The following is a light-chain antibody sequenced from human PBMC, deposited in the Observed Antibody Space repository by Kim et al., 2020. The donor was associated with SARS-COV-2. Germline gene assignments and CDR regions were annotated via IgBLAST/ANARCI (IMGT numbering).Light chain of an antibody. CDR3: HLYGSSPL. CDR2: GAS. CDR1: QSVSSNY. J-gene: IGKJ3*01. Sequence: EIVLTQSPGTLSLSPGERVTLSCRASQSVSSNYLAWYQQKPGQAPRLLIYGASSRATDIPDRFSGSGSGTDFILTISRLEAEDFAVYYCHLYGSSPLFGPGTKVDIK. V-gene: IGKV3-20*01.